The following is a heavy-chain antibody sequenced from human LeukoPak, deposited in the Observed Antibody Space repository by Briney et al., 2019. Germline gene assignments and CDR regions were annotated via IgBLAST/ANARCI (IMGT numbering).Heavy chain of an antibody. V-gene: IGHV3-30*18. CDR2: ISYDGSNK. CDR1: AFTFSNYA. J-gene: IGHJ4*02. CDR3: AKDYMFGSARSYYFDC. D-gene: IGHD3-10*02. Sequence: GGSLRLSCAASAFTFSNYAMHWVRQAPGKGLEWVAVISYDGSNKYYADSVKGRFTISRDNSKNTLYLEMDSLRPEDTAVFYCAKDYMFGSARSYYFDCWGQGTLVTVSS.